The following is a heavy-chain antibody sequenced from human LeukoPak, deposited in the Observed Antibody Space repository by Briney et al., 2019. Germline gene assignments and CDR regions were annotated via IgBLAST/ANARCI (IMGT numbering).Heavy chain of an antibody. CDR3: ARTHQGHYVEH. V-gene: IGHV3-21*01. CDR1: GLTTRNSW. CDR2: ISSSSIYV. Sequence: GGSLRLSCAVSGLTTRNSWMSWVRQAPGKGLEWVSSISSSSIYVSYADSVKGRYTISRDNAKNSLYLQLNSLTAEDTAVYFCARTHQGHYVEHWGQGALVTVSS. J-gene: IGHJ1*01. D-gene: IGHD3-3*01.